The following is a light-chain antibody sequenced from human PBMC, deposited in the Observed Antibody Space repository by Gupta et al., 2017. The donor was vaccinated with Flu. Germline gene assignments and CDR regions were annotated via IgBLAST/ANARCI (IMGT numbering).Light chain of an antibody. Sequence: QSVLTQPPSASGTPGQRVTISCSGSSSNIGNNYVYWYQQLPETAPKLLIYRNNQRPSGVPDRFSGSKSGTSASLAISGLRSEDEAEYYCAAWDDSLSGFYVFGTGTKVTVL. CDR2: RNN. CDR1: SSNIGNNY. CDR3: AAWDDSLSGFYV. V-gene: IGLV1-47*01. J-gene: IGLJ1*01.